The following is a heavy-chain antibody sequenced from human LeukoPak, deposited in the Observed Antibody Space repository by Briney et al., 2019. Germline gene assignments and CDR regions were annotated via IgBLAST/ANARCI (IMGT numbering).Heavy chain of an antibody. V-gene: IGHV3-74*01. CDR3: ARDRGEYYFDY. CDR2: TNSDGSST. Sequence: GGSLRLSCAASGFTFSSYWMHWVRQAPGKGLVWVSRTNSDGSSTNYADYVKGRFTISRDNAKNTLYLQMNSLRAEDTAVYYCARDRGEYYFDYWGQGTLVTVSS. J-gene: IGHJ4*02. CDR1: GFTFSSYW. D-gene: IGHD3-10*01.